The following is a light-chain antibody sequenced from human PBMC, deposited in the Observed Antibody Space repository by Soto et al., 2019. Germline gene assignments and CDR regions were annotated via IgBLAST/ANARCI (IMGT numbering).Light chain of an antibody. CDR2: DVT. Sequence: HSALTQPASVSGSPGQSITISCTGSSSDVGAYFHVSWYQQHPPKAPKLIIYDVTDRPSGISNRFSGSKSGNTASLTISGLQPEDEADYYCVSCTSSTIPVLFGGGTKLTVL. CDR3: VSCTSSTIPVL. J-gene: IGLJ2*01. CDR1: SSDVGAYFH. V-gene: IGLV2-14*03.